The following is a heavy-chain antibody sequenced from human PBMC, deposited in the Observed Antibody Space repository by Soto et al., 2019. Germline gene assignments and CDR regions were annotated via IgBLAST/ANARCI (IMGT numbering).Heavy chain of an antibody. D-gene: IGHD3-10*01. V-gene: IGHV4-4*07. Sequence: QVQLQESGPGLVKPSETLSLTCTVSGGSISSYYWSWIRQPAGKGLEWIGRIYTSGSTNYNPSLKSRVTMSVDTSKNQFSLKLGSVTAADTAVYYCARDRDVLLWFGVEHWFDPWGQGTLVTVSS. CDR3: ARDRDVLLWFGVEHWFDP. CDR2: IYTSGST. J-gene: IGHJ5*02. CDR1: GGSISSYY.